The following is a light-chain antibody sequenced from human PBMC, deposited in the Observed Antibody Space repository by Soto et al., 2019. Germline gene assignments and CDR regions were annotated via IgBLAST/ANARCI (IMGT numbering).Light chain of an antibody. CDR1: SSTIGNNY. CDR3: GTWDSSLSAEI. Sequence: QSVLTQPPSVSAAPAQMVTISCSGSSSTIGNNYVSWYRQDQGTAPKLLIYENNRPPPGVPDRISGSNSGTSATLGITGLQTGDEDDYYCGTWDSSLSAEIFGGGTKLTVL. CDR2: ENN. V-gene: IGLV1-51*01. J-gene: IGLJ2*01.